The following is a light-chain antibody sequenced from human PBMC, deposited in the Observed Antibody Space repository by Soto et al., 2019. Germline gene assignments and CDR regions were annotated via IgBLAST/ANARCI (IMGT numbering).Light chain of an antibody. CDR2: DAS. Sequence: EIVLTQSPATLSLSPGERAPLSCRASQRISGYLAWYQQKPGQAPRLLIYDASNRATGIPVRFSGSGSGTDYTLTITNLEPEDFAIYYCQQRSSWPWTFGQGTKVDIK. CDR3: QQRSSWPWT. CDR1: QRISGY. V-gene: IGKV3-11*01. J-gene: IGKJ1*01.